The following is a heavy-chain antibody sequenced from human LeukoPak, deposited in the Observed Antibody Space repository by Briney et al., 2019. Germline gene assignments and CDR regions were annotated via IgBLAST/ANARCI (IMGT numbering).Heavy chain of an antibody. CDR1: GFTFDDYA. V-gene: IGHV3-9*01. Sequence: GRSLRLSCAASGFTFDDYAMHWVRQAPGKGLEWVSGISWNSGSTGYADSVKGRFTISRDNAKNSLYLQMNSLRAEDTAVYYCARDVPLTMVRGAHDYWGQGTLVTVSS. CDR3: ARDVPLTMVRGAHDY. J-gene: IGHJ4*02. D-gene: IGHD3-10*01. CDR2: ISWNSGST.